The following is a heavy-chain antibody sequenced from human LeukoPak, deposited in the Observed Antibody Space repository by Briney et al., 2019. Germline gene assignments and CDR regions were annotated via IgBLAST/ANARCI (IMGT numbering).Heavy chain of an antibody. J-gene: IGHJ4*02. CDR1: GGSISSGDYY. Sequence: KASQTLSLTCTVSGGSISSGDYYWSWIRQPPGKGLEWIGYIYYSGSTYYNPSLKSRVTISVDTSKNQFSLKLSSVTAAGTAVYYCARGYDYGEYPGYWGEGTLVTVSS. CDR2: IYYSGST. D-gene: IGHD4-17*01. CDR3: ARGYDYGEYPGY. V-gene: IGHV4-30-4*01.